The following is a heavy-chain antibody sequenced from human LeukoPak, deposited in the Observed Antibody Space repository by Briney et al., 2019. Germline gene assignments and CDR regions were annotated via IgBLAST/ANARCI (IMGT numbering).Heavy chain of an antibody. V-gene: IGHV1-69*13. CDR3: ARGGGYSYGTPFDY. CDR1: GDTFSRYA. J-gene: IGHJ4*02. D-gene: IGHD5-18*01. Sequence: ASVKVSCKASGDTFSRYAISWVRQAPGQGLEWMGGIIPIFGTANYAQKFQGRVTITADESTSTAYMELSSLRSEDTAVYYCARGGGYSYGTPFDYGGQETLVTVPS. CDR2: IIPIFGTA.